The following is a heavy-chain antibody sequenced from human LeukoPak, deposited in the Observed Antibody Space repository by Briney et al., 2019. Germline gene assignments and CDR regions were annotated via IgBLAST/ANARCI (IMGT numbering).Heavy chain of an antibody. CDR2: IYSGGST. J-gene: IGHJ4*02. D-gene: IGHD3-10*01. CDR3: ARDITMVRGVAGY. CDR1: GFTVSSNY. V-gene: IGHV3-66*01. Sequence: GGSLRLSCAASGFTVSSNYMSWVRQAPGKGLEWVSVIYSGGSTYYADSVKGRFTISRDNSKNTLYLQMNSLRAKDTAVYYCARDITMVRGVAGYWGQGTLVTVSS.